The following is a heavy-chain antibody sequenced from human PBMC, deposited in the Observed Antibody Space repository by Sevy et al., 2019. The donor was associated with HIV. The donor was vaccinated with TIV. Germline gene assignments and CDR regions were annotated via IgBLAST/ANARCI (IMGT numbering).Heavy chain of an antibody. D-gene: IGHD4-17*01. CDR2: ISNRGTTI. CDR1: GFTFSSYE. Sequence: GGSLRLSCAASGFTFSSYEMNWVRQAPGKGLEWVSYISNRGTTISYSDSVKGRFTISRDNARNSLYLQMNSLRAEDMAVYYCARDLPPSATTVAHFDCWGQGTLVTVSS. V-gene: IGHV3-48*03. J-gene: IGHJ4*02. CDR3: ARDLPPSATTVAHFDC.